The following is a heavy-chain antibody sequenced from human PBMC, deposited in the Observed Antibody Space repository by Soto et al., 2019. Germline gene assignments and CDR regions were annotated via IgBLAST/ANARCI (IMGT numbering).Heavy chain of an antibody. Sequence: PSQTLSLTCAISGDSVSSNSAAGNWIRQSPSRALKGLGRTYHRSNWYNDYAVSVKSRLTINTDTSKNQFSLQLNSLTPEDTAVYSCPRDHRSAWFESDYKYDMDVWGQGNTVTVSS. CDR1: GDSVSSNSAA. CDR2: TYHRSNWYN. J-gene: IGHJ6*02. V-gene: IGHV6-1*01. CDR3: PRDHRSAWFESDYKYDMDV. D-gene: IGHD6-19*01.